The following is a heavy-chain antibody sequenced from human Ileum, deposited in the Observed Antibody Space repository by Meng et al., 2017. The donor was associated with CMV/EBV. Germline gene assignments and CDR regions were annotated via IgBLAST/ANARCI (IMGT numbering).Heavy chain of an antibody. J-gene: IGHJ5*01. V-gene: IGHV1-8*01. CDR3: ARRRNWFDS. CDR2: VNPNSGKT. CDR1: GDPFTNYD. Sequence: ASVKVSCKASGDPFTNYDSYWVRQATGQGPEWMGWVNPNSGKTGYAQKFQGRLIMSRNSSIDTAYMELSSLRSDDTAVYYCARRRNWFDSWGQGTLVTVSS.